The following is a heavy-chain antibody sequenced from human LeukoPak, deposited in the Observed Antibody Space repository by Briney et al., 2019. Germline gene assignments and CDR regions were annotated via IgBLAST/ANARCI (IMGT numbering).Heavy chain of an antibody. D-gene: IGHD3-22*01. Sequence: ASVKVSCKASGVTFSSYAISWVRQAPGQGLEGMGGIIPIFGTANYAQKFQGRVTITADESTSTAYMELSSLRSEDTAVYYCARAGLIGAFDIWGQGTMVTVSS. CDR1: GVTFSSYA. CDR2: IIPIFGTA. V-gene: IGHV1-69*13. CDR3: ARAGLIGAFDI. J-gene: IGHJ3*02.